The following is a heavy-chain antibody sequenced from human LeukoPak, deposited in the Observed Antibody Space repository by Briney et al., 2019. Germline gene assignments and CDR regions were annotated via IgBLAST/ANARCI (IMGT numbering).Heavy chain of an antibody. CDR1: SGSFSGYY. Sequence: PSETLSLTCAVYSGSFSGYYWSWIRQPPGKGLEWIGEINHSGSTNYNPSLKSRVTISVDTSKNQFSLKLSSVTAADTAVYYCARGGYDYVWGSYRWEDWFDPWGQGTLVTVSS. CDR3: ARGGYDYVWGSYRWEDWFDP. D-gene: IGHD3-16*02. J-gene: IGHJ5*02. CDR2: INHSGST. V-gene: IGHV4-34*01.